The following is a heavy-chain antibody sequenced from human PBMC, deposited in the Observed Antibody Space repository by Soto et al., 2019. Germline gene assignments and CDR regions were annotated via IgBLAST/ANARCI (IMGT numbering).Heavy chain of an antibody. J-gene: IGHJ4*02. CDR1: GGSFSGYG. D-gene: IGHD3-10*01. CDR2: VNFSRTT. CDR3: ARSSTTMYYDY. Sequence: PSETLSLTCAVYGGSFSGYGWTWIRQSPGKGLEWIGEVNFSRTTNYNPSLKSRVTISIDTSKNQFSLNLSSVTAADTAVYYCARSSTTMYYDYWGQGTLVTVSS. V-gene: IGHV4-34*01.